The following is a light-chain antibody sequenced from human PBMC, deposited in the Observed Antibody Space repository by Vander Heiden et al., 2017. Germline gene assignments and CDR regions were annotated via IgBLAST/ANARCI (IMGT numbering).Light chain of an antibody. CDR2: KVS. V-gene: IGKV2-30*01. CDR3: MQNTHWPLYT. CDR1: HSLVYSDGNTY. J-gene: IGKJ2*01. Sequence: DVVMTQSPLSLPVTLGQPASISCRSSHSLVYSDGNTYLSWFHQRPGQYPRRLFYKVSNRDSGVPDRFSGSGSGTDFTLKISRVEAEDVGVYYCMQNTHWPLYTFGQGTKLEI.